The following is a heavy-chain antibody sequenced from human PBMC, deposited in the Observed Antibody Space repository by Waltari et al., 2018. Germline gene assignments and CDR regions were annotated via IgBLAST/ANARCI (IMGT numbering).Heavy chain of an antibody. CDR3: ARDRGRGLYFDS. CDR1: GDSMSVNYW. Sequence: QLQLQQSGPGLVQPSESLSLTCGVAGDSMSVNYWWSWVRQSPGKGLEWIGQIHRSGRTYYNPSLESRVTVSMDTSNNKFSLKMSSAIAADTAVYYCARDRGRGLYFDSWGQGTLVTVSP. D-gene: IGHD2-15*01. J-gene: IGHJ4*02. V-gene: IGHV4-4*02. CDR2: IHRSGRT.